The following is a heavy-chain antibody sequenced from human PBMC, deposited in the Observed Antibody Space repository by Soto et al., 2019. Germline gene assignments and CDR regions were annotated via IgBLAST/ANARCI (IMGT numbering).Heavy chain of an antibody. CDR3: ASPLSLPYYDFWSGYPRRGAFDI. J-gene: IGHJ3*02. CDR1: GFTFSSYA. CDR2: ISGSGGST. V-gene: IGHV3-23*01. Sequence: EVQLLESGGGLVQPGGSLRLSCVASGFTFSSYAMSWVRQAPGKGLEWVSAISGSGGSTYYADSVKGRFTISRDNSKNTLYLQMNSLRAEDTAVYYCASPLSLPYYDFWSGYPRRGAFDIWGQGTMVTVSS. D-gene: IGHD3-3*01.